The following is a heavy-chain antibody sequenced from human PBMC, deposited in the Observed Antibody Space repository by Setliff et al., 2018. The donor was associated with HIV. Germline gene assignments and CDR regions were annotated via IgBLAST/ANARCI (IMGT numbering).Heavy chain of an antibody. CDR3: ARGSTAVNYYNHMDV. CDR2: INPYSGDT. Sequence: ASVKVSCKASGYTFTGYYMHWVRQAPGQGLEWMGRINPYSGDTNYAQKFQGRVTMTRDTSITTAYMELSRLTSDDTAVYYCARGSTAVNYYNHMDVWGKGTTVTVSS. CDR1: GYTFTGYY. V-gene: IGHV1-2*06. D-gene: IGHD2-2*01. J-gene: IGHJ6*03.